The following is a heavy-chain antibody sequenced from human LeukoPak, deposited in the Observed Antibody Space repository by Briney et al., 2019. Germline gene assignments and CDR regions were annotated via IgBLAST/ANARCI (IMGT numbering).Heavy chain of an antibody. Sequence: SETLSLTCTVSGGSISSSSYYWGWIRQPPGKGLEWIGSIYYSGSTYYNPSLKSRVTISVDTSKDQFSLKLSSVTAADTAVYYCARGSQLWYYGMDVWGQGTTITVSS. V-gene: IGHV4-39*07. D-gene: IGHD5-18*01. CDR3: ARGSQLWYYGMDV. CDR1: GGSISSSSYY. CDR2: IYYSGST. J-gene: IGHJ6*02.